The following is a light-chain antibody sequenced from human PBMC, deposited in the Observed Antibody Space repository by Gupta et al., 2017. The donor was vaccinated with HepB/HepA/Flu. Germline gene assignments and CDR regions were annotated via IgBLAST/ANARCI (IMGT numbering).Light chain of an antibody. Sequence: SSELTQDPAVSVALGQTVRITCQGDSLRSYYASWYQQKPGQAPVLVIYGNNNLPSGIPDRFSGSSSGNTASLTITGAQAEDEADYYCNSRDSSGNHLGVCGTGTKVTVL. V-gene: IGLV3-19*01. CDR1: SLRSYY. CDR3: NSRDSSGNHLGV. CDR2: GNN. J-gene: IGLJ1*01.